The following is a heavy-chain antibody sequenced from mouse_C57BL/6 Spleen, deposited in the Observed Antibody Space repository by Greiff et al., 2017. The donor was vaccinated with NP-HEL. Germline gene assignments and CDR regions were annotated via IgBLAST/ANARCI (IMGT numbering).Heavy chain of an antibody. CDR1: GYTFTSYW. CDR3: ARSSGGGYFDV. J-gene: IGHJ1*03. D-gene: IGHD3-1*01. CDR2: IHPNSGST. Sequence: VQLQQSGAELVKPGASVKLSCKASGYTFTSYWMHWVKQRPGQGLEWIGMIHPNSGSTNYNEKFKSKATLTVDKSSSTAYMQLSSLTSEDSAVYYCARSSGGGYFDVWGTGTTVTVSS. V-gene: IGHV1-64*01.